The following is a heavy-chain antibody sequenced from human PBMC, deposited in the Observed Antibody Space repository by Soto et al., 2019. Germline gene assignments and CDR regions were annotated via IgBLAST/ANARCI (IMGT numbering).Heavy chain of an antibody. CDR3: ARDDSFAFDI. V-gene: IGHV3-48*01. D-gene: IGHD2-21*01. Sequence: PGGSLRLSCAASGFTFTSYSMNWVRQAPGKGLEWVSYIRGTTHYADSVKGRFTISRDNARSSPYLQMNSLRADDTAVYYCARDDSFAFDIWGQGTMVTVSS. J-gene: IGHJ3*02. CDR1: GFTFTSYS. CDR2: IRGTT.